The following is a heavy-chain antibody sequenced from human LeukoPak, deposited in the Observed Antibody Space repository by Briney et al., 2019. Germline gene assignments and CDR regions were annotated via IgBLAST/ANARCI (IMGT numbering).Heavy chain of an antibody. D-gene: IGHD6-13*01. CDR3: AREGIAAAGHYYYYYMDV. J-gene: IGHJ6*03. CDR1: GGTFSSYA. Sequence: ASVKVSCKASGGTFSSYAISWVRQAPGQGLEWMGGIIPIFGTANYAQKFQGRVTITADKSTSTAYMELSSLRSEDTAVYYCAREGIAAAGHYYYYYMDVWGKGTTVTVSS. V-gene: IGHV1-69*06. CDR2: IIPIFGTA.